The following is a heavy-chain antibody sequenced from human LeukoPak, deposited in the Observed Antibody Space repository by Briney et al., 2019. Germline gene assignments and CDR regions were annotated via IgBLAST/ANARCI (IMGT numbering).Heavy chain of an antibody. CDR2: IIPIFGTA. D-gene: IGHD5-12*01. CDR3: ARDPRYSGYDWVGRGWYFDL. J-gene: IGHJ2*01. Sequence: GASVKVSCKASGGTFSSYAISWVRQAPGQGLEWMGGIIPIFGTANYAQKFQGRVTITADESTSTAYMELSSLRSEDTAVYYCARDPRYSGYDWVGRGWYFDLWGRGTLVTVSS. CDR1: GGTFSSYA. V-gene: IGHV1-69*13.